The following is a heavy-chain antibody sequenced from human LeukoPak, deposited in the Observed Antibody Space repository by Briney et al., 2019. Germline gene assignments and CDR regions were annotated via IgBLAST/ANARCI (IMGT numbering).Heavy chain of an antibody. D-gene: IGHD3-10*01. CDR3: AREAPISDSGNYCKSLGY. CDR2: IYHSGKS. CDR1: GYSISSGYY. Sequence: PSETLSLTCTVSGYSISSGYYWDWIRQPPGKGLEWIASIYHSGKSYYNPSLESRVTISVDTSKNQISLKLRSVTAADTAVYYCAREAPISDSGNYCKSLGYWGQGILVTVSS. V-gene: IGHV4-38-2*02. J-gene: IGHJ4*02.